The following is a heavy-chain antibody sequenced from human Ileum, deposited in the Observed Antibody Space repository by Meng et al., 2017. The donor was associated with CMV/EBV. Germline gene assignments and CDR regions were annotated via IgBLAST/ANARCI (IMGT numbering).Heavy chain of an antibody. Sequence: SETLSLTCTVSGASISGYYWTWIRQPPGKGRGWFGYIYYTGRTNYNPSLKSRVTISVDMSKNQFSLKLSSVTAADTAVYYCAGVKNSSGYYYDHSDYWGQGTLVIVSS. CDR3: AGVKNSSGYYYDHSDY. CDR1: GASISGYY. V-gene: IGHV4-59*01. CDR2: IYYTGRT. J-gene: IGHJ4*02. D-gene: IGHD3-22*01.